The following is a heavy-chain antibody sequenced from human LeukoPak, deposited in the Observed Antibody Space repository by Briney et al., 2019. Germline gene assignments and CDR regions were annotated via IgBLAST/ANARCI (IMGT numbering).Heavy chain of an antibody. V-gene: IGHV4-30-4*01. CDR2: IYYSGST. D-gene: IGHD3-9*01. J-gene: IGHJ3*02. CDR3: ARADPLRYFDWAKDDAFDI. Sequence: PSQTLSLTCTVSGGSISSGDYYWSWIRQPPGKGLEWIGYIYYSGSTYYNPSLKSRVTISVDTSKNQFSLKLSSVTAADTAVYYCARADPLRYFDWAKDDAFDIWGQGTMVTVSS. CDR1: GGSISSGDYY.